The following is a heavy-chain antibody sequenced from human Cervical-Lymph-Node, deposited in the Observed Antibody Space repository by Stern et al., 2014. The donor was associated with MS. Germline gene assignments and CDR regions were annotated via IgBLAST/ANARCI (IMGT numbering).Heavy chain of an antibody. Sequence: QVQLVQSGAEVKKPGSSVKVSCKASGGTFSSYAISWVRQAPGQGLEWMGGIIPMFGTTKYAQHFQGRVTITADESTSTAYMELNSLSSEDTAVYYCARVNDYGDYRKLFYYYGMDVWGQGTTVTVSS. D-gene: IGHD4-17*01. J-gene: IGHJ6*02. CDR3: ARVNDYGDYRKLFYYYGMDV. V-gene: IGHV1-69*01. CDR2: IIPMFGTT. CDR1: GGTFSSYA.